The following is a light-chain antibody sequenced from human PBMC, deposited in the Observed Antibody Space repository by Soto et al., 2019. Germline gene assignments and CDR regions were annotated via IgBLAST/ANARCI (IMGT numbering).Light chain of an antibody. J-gene: IGLJ1*01. CDR2: EVS. Sequence: QSALTQPASVSGSPGQSITISCTGTSSDVGGYDAVAWYQQYPGKAPKLMIYEVSNRLSGISDRFSGSKSGNTASLIISGLQAADEADYYCSSYRRGSAPYVFGTGTKLTVL. V-gene: IGLV2-14*01. CDR3: SSYRRGSAPYV. CDR1: SSDVGGYDA.